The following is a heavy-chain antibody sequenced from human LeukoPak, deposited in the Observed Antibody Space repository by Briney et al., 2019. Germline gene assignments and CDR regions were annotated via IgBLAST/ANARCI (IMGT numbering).Heavy chain of an antibody. CDR1: GFTFSSYA. J-gene: IGHJ5*02. D-gene: IGHD6-19*01. V-gene: IGHV3-23*01. CDR2: ISDSGGST. CDR3: AKDPSRAGIVNWFDP. Sequence: GGSLRLSCAASGFTFSSYAMSWVRQASGKGLEWVSTISDSGGSTYYADSVKGRFTISRDNSKNTLYLQMNSLRAEDTAVYYCAKDPSRAGIVNWFDPWGQGTLVTVSS.